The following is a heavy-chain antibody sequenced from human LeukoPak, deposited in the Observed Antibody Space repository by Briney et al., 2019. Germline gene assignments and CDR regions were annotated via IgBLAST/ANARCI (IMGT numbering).Heavy chain of an antibody. CDR3: ARERVDYYDSSGYYYDGYYGMDV. D-gene: IGHD3-22*01. CDR2: IYYSGST. CDR1: GGSISSYY. J-gene: IGHJ6*02. Sequence: SETLSLTCTVSGGSISSYYWSWIRQPPGKGLEWIGYIYYSGSTYYNPSLKSRVTISVDTSKNQFSLKLSSVTAADTAVYYCARERVDYYDSSGYYYDGYYGMDVWGQGTTVTVSS. V-gene: IGHV4-59*12.